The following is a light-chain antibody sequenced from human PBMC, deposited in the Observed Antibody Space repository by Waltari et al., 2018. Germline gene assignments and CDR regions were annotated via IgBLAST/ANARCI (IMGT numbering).Light chain of an antibody. CDR2: QNN. J-gene: IGLJ2*01. V-gene: IGLV3-1*01. CDR3: QAWDSSTAHVV. Sequence: SYELTQPPSVSVSPGQTASITCSGDKLGDKYASWYQQKPGQSPVVVIYQNNKRPSGITERFSGSNSGNTATLTISGTQAMDEADYYCQAWDSSTAHVVFGGGTKLTVL. CDR1: KLGDKY.